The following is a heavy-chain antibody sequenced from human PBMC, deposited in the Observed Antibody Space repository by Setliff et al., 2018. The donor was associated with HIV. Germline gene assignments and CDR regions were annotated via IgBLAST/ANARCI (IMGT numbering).Heavy chain of an antibody. CDR1: GGSINDQY. CDR3: ARHNVITYGGLLFDYYYYGLDV. Sequence: SETLSLTCTVPGGSINDQYFSWIRQPPGKGLEWIGSIDHSESTKYNPSLNSRGTISLDKPKNELSLKLTSVTAADTAVYYCARHNVITYGGLLFDYYYYGLDVWGHGTTVTVSS. CDR2: IDHSEST. V-gene: IGHV4-59*11. J-gene: IGHJ6*02. D-gene: IGHD3-16*01.